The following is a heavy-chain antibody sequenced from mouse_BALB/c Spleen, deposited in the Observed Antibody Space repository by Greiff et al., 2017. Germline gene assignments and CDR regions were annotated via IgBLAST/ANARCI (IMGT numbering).Heavy chain of an antibody. CDR3: ARTTATGAWFAY. CDR2: INPSNGRT. D-gene: IGHD1-2*01. CDR1: GYTFTSYW. V-gene: IGHV1S81*02. Sequence: VKLMESGAELVKPGASVKLSCKASGYTFTSYWMHWVKQRPGQGLEWIGEINPSNGRTNYNEKFKSKATLTVDKSSSTAYMQLSSLTSEDSAVYYCARTTATGAWFAYWGQGTLVTVSA. J-gene: IGHJ3*01.